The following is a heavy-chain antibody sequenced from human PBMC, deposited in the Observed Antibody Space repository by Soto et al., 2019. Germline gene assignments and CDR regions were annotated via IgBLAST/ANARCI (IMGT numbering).Heavy chain of an antibody. CDR2: IRSKVNSYGT. J-gene: IGHJ4*02. CDR1: GFIFSDSP. CDR3: ARQWDYYDSSGRLDD. V-gene: IGHV3-73*01. Sequence: GGSLRLSCVVSGFIFSDSPMHWVRRASGKGLEWVGRIRSKVNSYGTAYAASVKGRFTVSRDDSKNTAYLQMDGLKIEDTAMYYCARQWDYYDSSGRLDDWGQGTQVTVSS. D-gene: IGHD3-22*01.